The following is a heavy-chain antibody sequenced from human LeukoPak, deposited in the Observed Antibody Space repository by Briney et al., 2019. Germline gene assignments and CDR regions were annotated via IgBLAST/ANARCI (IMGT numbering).Heavy chain of an antibody. CDR2: INSDGSST. CDR3: ARLGQPLSAFDI. V-gene: IGHV3-74*01. Sequence: QPGGSLRLSCAASGFTFSSYWMHWVRQAPGKGLVWVSRINSDGSSTSYADSVKGRFTISRDNAKNTLNLQMKSPRAEDTAVYYCARLGQPLSAFDIWGQGTMVTVSS. D-gene: IGHD2-8*01. CDR1: GFTFSSYW. J-gene: IGHJ3*02.